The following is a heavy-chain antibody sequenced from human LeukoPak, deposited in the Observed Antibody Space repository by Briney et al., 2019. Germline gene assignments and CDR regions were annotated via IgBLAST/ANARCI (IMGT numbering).Heavy chain of an antibody. CDR2: INHSGST. CDR3: ATLEMATIGGGFDY. D-gene: IGHD5-24*01. J-gene: IGHJ4*02. CDR1: GGSFSGYY. V-gene: IGHV4-34*01. Sequence: SETLSLTCAVYGGSFSGYYWSWIRQPPGKGLEWIGEINHSGSTNYNPSLKSRVTISVDTSKNQFSLKLSSVTAADTAVYYRATLEMATIGGGFDYWGQGTLVTVSS.